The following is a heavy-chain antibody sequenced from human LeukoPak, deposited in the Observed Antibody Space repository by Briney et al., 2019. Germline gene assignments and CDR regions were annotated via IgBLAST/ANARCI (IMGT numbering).Heavy chain of an antibody. D-gene: IGHD6-19*01. V-gene: IGHV3-23*01. CDR1: GFTFGSYA. CDR2: VGFSGTNT. Sequence: GESLRLSCSASGFTFGSYAMTWVRQAPGKGLEWVSTVGFSGTNTYYADSVKGRFTISRDNSKNTMSLQMNSLRAEDTAVYYCAKRGPHISGWNFYFDAWGQGTLVTVSS. CDR3: AKRGPHISGWNFYFDA. J-gene: IGHJ4*02.